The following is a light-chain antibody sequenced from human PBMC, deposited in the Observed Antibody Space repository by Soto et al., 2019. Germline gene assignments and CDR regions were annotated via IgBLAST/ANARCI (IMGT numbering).Light chain of an antibody. CDR2: GAS. V-gene: IGKV3-20*01. CDR1: QTVSGNN. CDR3: QQYGNSYT. Sequence: ENVLTQSPGSLSLSPGEGVSLSCRASQTVSGNNLAGYQQKPGQAPRLLIYGASSRATGIPDRFSGSGSGTDFTLTISRLEPEDFAVYYCQQYGNSYTFGQGTKLEIK. J-gene: IGKJ2*01.